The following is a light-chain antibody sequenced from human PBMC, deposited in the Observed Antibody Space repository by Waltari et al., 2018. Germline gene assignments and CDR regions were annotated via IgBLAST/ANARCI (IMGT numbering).Light chain of an antibody. CDR2: DVS. J-gene: IGLJ2*01. CDR1: RSDVGGYNY. Sequence: QSALTQPASVSASPGQSITISCTGTRSDVGGYNYVSWYQQPPGKAPKLMLYDVSKRPSGVSNRFSGSTSGNTASLTISGLQAEDEADYYCCSYAGSIVVFGGGTKLTVL. V-gene: IGLV2-23*02. CDR3: CSYAGSIVV.